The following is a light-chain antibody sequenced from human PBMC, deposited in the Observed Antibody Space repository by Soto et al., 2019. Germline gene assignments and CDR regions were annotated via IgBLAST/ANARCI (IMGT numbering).Light chain of an antibody. Sequence: QSALTQPASVSGSPGQSITISCTGTSSDIGGYNYVSWYQQHPGKPPKVMIYEVSNRPSGVSNRFSGSKSGNTASLTISGLQTEDEADYYCTSYTSSNSHVFGTGTQVTVL. CDR1: SSDIGGYNY. V-gene: IGLV2-14*01. J-gene: IGLJ1*01. CDR2: EVS. CDR3: TSYTSSNSHV.